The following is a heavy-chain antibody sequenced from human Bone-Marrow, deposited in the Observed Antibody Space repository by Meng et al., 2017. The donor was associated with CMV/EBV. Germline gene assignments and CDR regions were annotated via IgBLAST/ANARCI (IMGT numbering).Heavy chain of an antibody. CDR3: VRQYYGSGSS. V-gene: IGHV3-74*01. J-gene: IGHJ5*02. CDR1: GFSLSSSW. CDR2: IAQDGSLA. D-gene: IGHD3-10*01. Sequence: LSCVASGFSLSSSWMHWVRQAPGQGLVWVSHIAQDGSLADYADSVKGRFTISRDNAKNTLFLQMSSLRADDTAVYYCVRQYYGSGSSWGQGTLVTVSS.